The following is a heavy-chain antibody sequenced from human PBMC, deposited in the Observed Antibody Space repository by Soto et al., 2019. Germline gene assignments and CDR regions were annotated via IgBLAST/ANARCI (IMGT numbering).Heavy chain of an antibody. CDR2: IKQDGSEN. CDR1: GFTFSNYW. Sequence: GGSLRLSCAASGFTFSNYWMSLVRQSPGKGLEWVANIKQDGSENYYVDSVNGRFTTSRDNTKNSFYLQMNSLRAEDTAVYYCARDHLTCWKFDYWGRGNRVTVSS. V-gene: IGHV3-7*01. D-gene: IGHD1-1*01. J-gene: IGHJ4*02. CDR3: ARDHLTCWKFDY.